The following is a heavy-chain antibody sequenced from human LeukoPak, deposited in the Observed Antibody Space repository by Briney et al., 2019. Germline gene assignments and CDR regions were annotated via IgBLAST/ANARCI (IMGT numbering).Heavy chain of an antibody. CDR2: IKSRIERGKT. J-gene: IGHJ4*02. CDR1: GLHFSNAW. V-gene: IGHV3-15*01. Sequence: GGPLRLPCAASGLHFSNAWVSWAPQAPGEGVEWVGRIKSRIERGKTDFDAPVNDRFTISRDESKNTLYLQMTSLKTDDTAVYYCTTDAYYDTSRAGCYYFDYWGQGTLVTVSS. D-gene: IGHD3-22*01. CDR3: TTDAYYDTSRAGCYYFDY.